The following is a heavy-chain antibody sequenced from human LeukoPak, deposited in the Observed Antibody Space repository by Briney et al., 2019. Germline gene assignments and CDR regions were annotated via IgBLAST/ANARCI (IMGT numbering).Heavy chain of an antibody. CDR1: GFTFSSYS. J-gene: IGHJ4*02. CDR2: ISSSSSYI. D-gene: IGHD3-10*01. V-gene: IGHV3-21*01. Sequence: GGSLRLSCAASGFTFSSYSMNGVRQAPGKGVEGVSSISSSSSYIYYADSVKGRFTISRDNAKNSLYLQMTSLRAEDTAVYYCARDRESDYWGQGTLVTVSS. CDR3: ARDRESDY.